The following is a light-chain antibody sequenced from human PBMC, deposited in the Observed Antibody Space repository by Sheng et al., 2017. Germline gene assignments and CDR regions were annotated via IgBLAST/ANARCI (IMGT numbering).Light chain of an antibody. CDR2: QDS. CDR3: QAWDDSTAI. Sequence: SYELTQPPSVSVSPGQTASITCSGNKLGHKYVCWYQQKPGQSPLLVISQDSRLPSGIPERFSGSNSADTATLTITGAQAMDEADYYCQAWDDSTAIFGSGTKVTVL. V-gene: IGLV3-1*01. J-gene: IGLJ1*01. CDR1: KLGHKY.